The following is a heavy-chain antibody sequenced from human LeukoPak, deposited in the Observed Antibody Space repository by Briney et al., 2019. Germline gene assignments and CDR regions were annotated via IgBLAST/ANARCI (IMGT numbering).Heavy chain of an antibody. J-gene: IGHJ4*02. D-gene: IGHD5-24*01. CDR1: GGSFSGYY. CDR2: INHSGST. V-gene: IGHV4-34*01. CDR3: ARDGSPVEMATITS. Sequence: PSETLSLTCAVYGGSFSGYYWSWIRQPPGKGLEWIGEINHSGSTNYNPSLKSRVTISVDTSKNQFSLKLSSVTAADTAVYYCARDGSPVEMATITSWGQGTLVTVSS.